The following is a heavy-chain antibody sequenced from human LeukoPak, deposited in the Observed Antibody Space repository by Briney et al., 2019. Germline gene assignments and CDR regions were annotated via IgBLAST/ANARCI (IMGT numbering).Heavy chain of an antibody. Sequence: GGSLRLSCAASGFTFSIYSMTWVRQAPGKGLEWVSVIYSGGSTYYADSVKGRFTISRDNSKNTLYLQMNSLRAEDTAVYYCARGGPAAGRFDYWGQGTLVTVSS. V-gene: IGHV3-66*01. D-gene: IGHD6-13*01. CDR2: IYSGGST. CDR3: ARGGPAAGRFDY. J-gene: IGHJ4*02. CDR1: GFTFSIYS.